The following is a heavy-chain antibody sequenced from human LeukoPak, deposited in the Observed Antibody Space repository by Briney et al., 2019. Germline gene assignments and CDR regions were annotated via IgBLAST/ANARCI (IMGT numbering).Heavy chain of an antibody. CDR2: IYYSGST. V-gene: IGHV4-39*01. CDR3: ARGNYDYVWGSYRREIDY. Sequence: SETLSLTCTVSGGSISSSSYYWGWIRQPPGKGLEWIGSIYYSGSTYYNPSLKSRVTISVDTSKNQFSLKLSSVTAADTAVYYCARGNYDYVWGSYRREIDYWGQGTLVTVSS. J-gene: IGHJ4*02. D-gene: IGHD3-16*02. CDR1: GGSISSSSYY.